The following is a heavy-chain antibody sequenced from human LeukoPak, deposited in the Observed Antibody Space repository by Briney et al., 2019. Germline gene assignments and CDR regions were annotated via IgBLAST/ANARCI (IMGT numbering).Heavy chain of an antibody. D-gene: IGHD6-13*01. J-gene: IGHJ5*02. CDR3: AKVWEQQLVLSWFDP. CDR1: GGSFSGYY. Sequence: SETLSLTCAVYGGSFSGYYWSWIRQPPGKGLEWIGEINHSGSTNYNPSLKSRVTISVDTSKNQFSLKLSSVTAADTAVYYCAKVWEQQLVLSWFDPWGQGTLVTVSS. V-gene: IGHV4-34*01. CDR2: INHSGST.